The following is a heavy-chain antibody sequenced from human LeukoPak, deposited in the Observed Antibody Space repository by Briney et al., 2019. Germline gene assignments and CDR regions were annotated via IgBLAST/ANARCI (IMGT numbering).Heavy chain of an antibody. D-gene: IGHD3-16*01. CDR1: GFTFSKAW. J-gene: IGHJ4*02. Sequence: GGSLRLSCAASGFTFSKAWMSWVRQAPGKGLEWVGRIRSKIDGGTTDYAAPVKVRFTISRDDSKNTLYLQMNSLKTEDTAVYYCTTDGGRKSSPNYVDYWGQGTLVTVSS. CDR2: IRSKIDGGTT. CDR3: TTDGGRKSSPNYVDY. V-gene: IGHV3-15*01.